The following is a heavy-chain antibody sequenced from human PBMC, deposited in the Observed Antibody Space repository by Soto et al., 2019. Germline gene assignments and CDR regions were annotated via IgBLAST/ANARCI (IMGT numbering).Heavy chain of an antibody. J-gene: IGHJ4*02. CDR1: GGTFSSYA. V-gene: IGHV1-69*13. CDR2: IIPIFGTA. Sequence: VASVKVSCKASGGTFSSYAISWVRQAPGQGLEWMGGIIPIFGTANYAQKFQGRVTITADESTSTAYMELSSLRSEDTAVYYCARSEWFGELFNYFDYWGQGTLVTVSS. D-gene: IGHD3-10*01. CDR3: ARSEWFGELFNYFDY.